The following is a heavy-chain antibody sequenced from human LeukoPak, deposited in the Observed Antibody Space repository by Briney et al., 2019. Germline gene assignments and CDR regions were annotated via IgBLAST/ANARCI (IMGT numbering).Heavy chain of an antibody. J-gene: IGHJ4*02. D-gene: IGHD5-24*01. CDR1: GYTFTGYY. Sequence: ASVKVSCKASGYTFTGYYMHWVRQAPGQGLEWMGWINPNSGGTNYAQKFQGRVTMNRDTPISTAYMELTRLRSDDTAVYYCASGVTYGNSFDYWGQGTLVTVSS. V-gene: IGHV1-2*02. CDR3: ASGVTYGNSFDY. CDR2: INPNSGGT.